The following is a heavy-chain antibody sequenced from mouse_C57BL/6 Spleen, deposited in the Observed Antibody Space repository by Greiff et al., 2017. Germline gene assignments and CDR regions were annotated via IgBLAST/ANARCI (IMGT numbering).Heavy chain of an antibody. D-gene: IGHD2-1*01. V-gene: IGHV2-6-1*01. Sequence: QVQLQQSGPGLVAPSQSLSITCTVSGFSLTSYGVHWVRQPPGKGLEWLVVIWSDGSTTYNSALKSRLSISKDNSKSQVFLKMNSLQTDDTAMYYCARQKTIYYGNYYAMDYWGQGTSVTVSS. J-gene: IGHJ4*01. CDR3: ARQKTIYYGNYYAMDY. CDR1: GFSLTSYG. CDR2: IWSDGST.